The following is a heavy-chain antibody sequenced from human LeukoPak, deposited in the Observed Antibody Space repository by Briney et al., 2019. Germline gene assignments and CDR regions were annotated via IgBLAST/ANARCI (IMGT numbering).Heavy chain of an antibody. J-gene: IGHJ5*02. Sequence: SETLSLTCTVSGISMSSYYWSWIRQPPGKGLEWIGYIYHSGSTYYNPSLKSRVTISVDRSKNQFSLKLSSVTAADTAVYYCARARTIHRGWFDPWGQGTLVTVSS. CDR2: IYHSGST. CDR3: ARARTIHRGWFDP. V-gene: IGHV4-59*12. D-gene: IGHD3-9*01. CDR1: GISMSSYY.